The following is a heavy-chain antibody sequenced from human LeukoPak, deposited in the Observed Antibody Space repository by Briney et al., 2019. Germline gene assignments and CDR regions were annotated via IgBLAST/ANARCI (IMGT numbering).Heavy chain of an antibody. V-gene: IGHV6-1*01. CDR2: TYYRSKWYY. CDR3: VRDSDILTGLKFDY. D-gene: IGHD3-9*01. CDR1: GDSVSSNSAV. Sequence: SQTLSLTCAISGDSVSSNSAVWNWIRQSPSRGLEWLGRTYYRSKWYYEYEVSVQGRITIKPDTSKNQFSLQLNSVIPDDTAVYYCVRDSDILTGLKFDYWGQGTLVTVSS. J-gene: IGHJ4*02.